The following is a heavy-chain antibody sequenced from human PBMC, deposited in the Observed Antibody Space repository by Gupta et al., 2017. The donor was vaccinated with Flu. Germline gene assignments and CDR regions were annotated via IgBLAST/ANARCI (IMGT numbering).Heavy chain of an antibody. V-gene: IGHV4-59*01. CDR2: IYYSGST. Sequence: WSWIRQPPGKGLEWIGYIYYSGSTNYNPSLKSRVTISVDTSKNQFSLKLSSVTAADTAVYYCARGRGRFDPWGQGTLVTVSS. J-gene: IGHJ5*02. CDR3: ARGRGRFDP. D-gene: IGHD2-15*01.